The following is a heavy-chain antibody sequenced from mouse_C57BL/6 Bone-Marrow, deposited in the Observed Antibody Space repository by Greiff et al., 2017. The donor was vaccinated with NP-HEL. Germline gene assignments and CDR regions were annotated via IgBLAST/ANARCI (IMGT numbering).Heavy chain of an antibody. CDR1: GYTFTSYW. Sequence: VQLQQPGAELVMPGASVKLSCKASGYTFTSYWMHWVKQRPGQGLEWIGEIDPSDSYTNYNQKFKGKSTLTVDKSSSTAYMQLSSLTSEDSAVYYCARDGYDGYYPAWFAYWGQGTLVTVSA. CDR2: IDPSDSYT. J-gene: IGHJ3*01. CDR3: ARDGYDGYYPAWFAY. V-gene: IGHV1-69*01. D-gene: IGHD2-3*01.